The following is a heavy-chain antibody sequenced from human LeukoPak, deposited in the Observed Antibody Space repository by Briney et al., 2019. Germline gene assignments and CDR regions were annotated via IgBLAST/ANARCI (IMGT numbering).Heavy chain of an antibody. Sequence: PGGSLRLSCAASGFTFSTYAMHWVRQAPGKGLEWVAYIRYDGNNKYYSDSVKGRFTISRDNSKNTLYLQMNSLRTEDTAVYYCAKVRGGIIGTQDAFDTWGQGTMVTVSS. CDR2: IRYDGNNK. D-gene: IGHD1-20*01. J-gene: IGHJ3*02. CDR1: GFTFSTYA. V-gene: IGHV3-30*02. CDR3: AKVRGGIIGTQDAFDT.